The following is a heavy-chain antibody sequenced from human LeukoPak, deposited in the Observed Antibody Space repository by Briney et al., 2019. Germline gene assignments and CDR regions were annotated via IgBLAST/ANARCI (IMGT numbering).Heavy chain of an antibody. CDR3: AKVTTGKDY. Sequence: GGSLRLSCTAAGFTFSTYAMGWARQAPGKGLEWVSAMSGSGGSTYYADSVKGRFTISRDNSKNTLYLQMNSLRAEDTAVYYCAKVTTGKDYWGQGTLVTVSS. J-gene: IGHJ4*02. CDR2: MSGSGGST. V-gene: IGHV3-23*01. D-gene: IGHD1-1*01. CDR1: GFTFSTYA.